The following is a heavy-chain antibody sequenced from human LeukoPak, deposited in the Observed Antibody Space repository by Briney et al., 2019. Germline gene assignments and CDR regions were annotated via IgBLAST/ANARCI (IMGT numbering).Heavy chain of an antibody. CDR3: ARDGGYDSSGYYLSAFDI. D-gene: IGHD3-22*01. CDR1: GFTVSSNY. Sequence: PGGSLRLSCAASGFTVSSNYMSCVRQAPGKGLEWVSVIYSGGSTYYADSVKGRFTISRDNSKNTLYLQMNSLRAEDTAVYYCARDGGYDSSGYYLSAFDIWGQGTMVTVSS. J-gene: IGHJ3*02. CDR2: IYSGGST. V-gene: IGHV3-66*01.